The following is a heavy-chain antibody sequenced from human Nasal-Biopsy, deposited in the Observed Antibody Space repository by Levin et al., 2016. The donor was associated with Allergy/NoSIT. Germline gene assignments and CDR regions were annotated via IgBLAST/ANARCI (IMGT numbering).Heavy chain of an antibody. CDR2: VYHTGTT. V-gene: IGHV4-30-2*01. Sequence: SETLSLTCTVSNDRVSRGALAWSWVRQPPGRGLEWIGYVYHTGTTHYSPSLRGRLALSVDVSNNRISLRLTAVTAADTAVYYCARGGDYGNSYGLDVWGQGTTVIVSS. CDR1: NDRVSRGALA. J-gene: IGHJ6*02. D-gene: IGHD4-17*01. CDR3: ARGGDYGNSYGLDV.